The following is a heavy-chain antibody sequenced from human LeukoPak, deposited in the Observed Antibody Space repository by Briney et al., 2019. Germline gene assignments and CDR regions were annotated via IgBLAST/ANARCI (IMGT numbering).Heavy chain of an antibody. Sequence: GGPLRLSCAASGFTFTNYAMSWVRQAPGKGLEWVSAISARGYNTYYADSVKGRFSISRDNSQNTQYLQMNSLRAEDTAIYYCAKAYHYGAGSSFDYWGQGILVTVAS. CDR1: GFTFTNYA. D-gene: IGHD3-10*01. J-gene: IGHJ4*02. CDR2: ISARGYNT. V-gene: IGHV3-23*01. CDR3: AKAYHYGAGSSFDY.